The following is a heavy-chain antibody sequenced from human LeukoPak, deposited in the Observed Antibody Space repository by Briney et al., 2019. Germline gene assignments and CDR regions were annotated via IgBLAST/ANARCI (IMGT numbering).Heavy chain of an antibody. CDR3: AKDSGPYTSGYYGH. V-gene: IGHV3-23*01. Sequence: GGSLRPSCAASGFTFSSYAMSWVRQAPGKRLEWVSAISGGGGTTYYADSVKSRFTISRDNSKNTLFLQMNSLRAEDTAVYYCAKDSGPYTSGYYGHWGQGTLVTVSS. CDR1: GFTFSSYA. CDR2: ISGGGGTT. J-gene: IGHJ4*02. D-gene: IGHD3-22*01.